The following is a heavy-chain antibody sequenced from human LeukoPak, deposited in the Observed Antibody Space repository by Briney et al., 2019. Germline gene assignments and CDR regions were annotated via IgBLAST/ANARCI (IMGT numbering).Heavy chain of an antibody. J-gene: IGHJ4*02. D-gene: IGHD6-6*01. CDR1: GFTFSNAW. CDR3: TTSIAARPWYDY. Sequence: GGCLRLSCAASGFTFSNAWMSWVPHAPGEGVGWGGRIKSKTDGGTTDYAAPVKGRFTISRDDSKNTLYLQMNSLKIEDTAVYYCTTSIAARPWYDYWGQGTLVTVSS. CDR2: IKSKTDGGTT. V-gene: IGHV3-15*01.